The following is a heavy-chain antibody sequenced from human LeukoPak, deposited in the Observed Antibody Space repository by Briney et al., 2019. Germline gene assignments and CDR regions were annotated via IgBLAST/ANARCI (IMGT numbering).Heavy chain of an antibody. Sequence: GGSLRLSCAASGFTFNNYAMHWVRQAPGKGLEWVAVISYDGSNKYYADSVKGRFTISRDNSKNTLYLQMNSLRTEDTAVYYCARCKASSSWYDGFDYWGREPWSPSPQ. CDR3: ARCKASSSWYDGFDY. CDR2: ISYDGSNK. D-gene: IGHD6-13*01. CDR1: GFTFNNYA. V-gene: IGHV3-30-3*01. J-gene: IGHJ4*02.